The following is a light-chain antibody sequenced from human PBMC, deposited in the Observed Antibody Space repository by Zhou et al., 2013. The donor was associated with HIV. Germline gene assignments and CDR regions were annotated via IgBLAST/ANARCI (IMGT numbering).Light chain of an antibody. CDR3: QQYGSSPLYT. J-gene: IGKJ2*01. Sequence: EIVLTQSPGTLSLSPGERATLSCRASQSVNNNYLAWYQQKPGQAPRLLIYGASSRATGITDRLSGSGSGTDFTLTISRLEPEDFAMYYCQQYGSSPLYTFGQGTKLEIK. V-gene: IGKV3-20*01. CDR2: GAS. CDR1: QSVNNNY.